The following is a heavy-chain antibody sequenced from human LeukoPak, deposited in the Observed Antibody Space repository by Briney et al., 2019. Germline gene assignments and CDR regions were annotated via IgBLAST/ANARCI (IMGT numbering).Heavy chain of an antibody. CDR2: ISWNSGSI. CDR3: AKDIRKGYCSSTSCYAY. Sequence: QPGRSLRLSCAASGFTFDDYAMHWVRQAPGKGLEWVSGISWNSGSIGYADSVKGRFTISRDNAKNSLYLQMNSLRAEDTALYYCAKDIRKGYCSSTSCYAYWGQGTLVTVSS. V-gene: IGHV3-9*01. J-gene: IGHJ4*02. D-gene: IGHD2-2*01. CDR1: GFTFDDYA.